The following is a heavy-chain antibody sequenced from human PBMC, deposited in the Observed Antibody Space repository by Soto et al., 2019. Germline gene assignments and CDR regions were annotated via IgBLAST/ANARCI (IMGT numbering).Heavy chain of an antibody. CDR1: GFTFSSYG. CDR2: IWYDGSNK. J-gene: IGHJ4*02. CDR3: ARDKSDSSGYYYFDY. D-gene: IGHD3-22*01. Sequence: QVQLVASGGGVVQPGRSLRLSCAASGFTFSSYGMHWVRQAPGKGLEWVAVIWYDGSNKYYADSVKGRFTISRDNSKNTLYLQMNSLRAEDTAVYYCARDKSDSSGYYYFDYWGQGTLVTVSS. V-gene: IGHV3-33*01.